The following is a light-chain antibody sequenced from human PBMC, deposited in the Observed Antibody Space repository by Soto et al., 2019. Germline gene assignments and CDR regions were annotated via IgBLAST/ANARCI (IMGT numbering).Light chain of an antibody. CDR2: DAS. CDR1: QDITNY. J-gene: IGKJ4*01. Sequence: DIQMTQSPSSLSASVGDRVTITCQASQDITNYLNWYQQKPGKAPKLLIYDASSLESGVPSRFSGSGSGTEFTLTISSLQPDDFATYYCQQYNSYLLTFGGGTKVEIK. CDR3: QQYNSYLLT. V-gene: IGKV1-5*01.